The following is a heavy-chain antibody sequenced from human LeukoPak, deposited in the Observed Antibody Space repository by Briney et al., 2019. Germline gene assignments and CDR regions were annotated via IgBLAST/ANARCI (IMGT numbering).Heavy chain of an antibody. CDR2: IKQDASER. D-gene: IGHD1-1*01. V-gene: IGHV3-7*01. CDR3: ATPTAGTWHFDY. Sequence: PGGSLRLSCAASGFTFGDYAMTWVRQAPGKGLEWVANIKQDASERYYVDSVKGRFTISRDNAKNSLYLQMNSLRAEDTAVYYCATPTAGTWHFDYWGQGTLVTVSS. CDR1: GFTFGDYA. J-gene: IGHJ4*02.